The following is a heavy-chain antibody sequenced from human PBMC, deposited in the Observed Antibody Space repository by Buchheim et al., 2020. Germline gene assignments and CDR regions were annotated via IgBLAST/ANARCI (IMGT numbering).Heavy chain of an antibody. CDR2: INHSGSA. J-gene: IGHJ4*02. CDR3: ARATGSIDY. Sequence: QLQLQESGPGLVKPSETLSLTCAVYGESFSGYDWNWIRQPPGKGLEWIGKINHSGSAKYNPSLGSRVTISVDTSKNQFSLKVTSVTAADTAVYYCARATGSIDYWGQGTL. D-gene: IGHD1-1*01. CDR1: GESFSGYD. V-gene: IGHV4-34*10.